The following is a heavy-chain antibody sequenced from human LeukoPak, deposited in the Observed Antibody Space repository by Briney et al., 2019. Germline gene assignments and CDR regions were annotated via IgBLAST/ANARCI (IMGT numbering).Heavy chain of an antibody. CDR2: INWNGGST. CDR3: ARGGYCSSTSCYLLVSYYMDV. V-gene: IGHV3-20*04. D-gene: IGHD2-2*01. Sequence: PGGSLRLSCAASGFTFDDYGMSWVRQAPGKGLEWVSGINWNGGSTGYADSVKGRFTISRDNAKNSLYLQMNSLRAEDTALYYCARGGYCSSTSCYLLVSYYMDVWGKGTTVTVSS. J-gene: IGHJ6*03. CDR1: GFTFDDYG.